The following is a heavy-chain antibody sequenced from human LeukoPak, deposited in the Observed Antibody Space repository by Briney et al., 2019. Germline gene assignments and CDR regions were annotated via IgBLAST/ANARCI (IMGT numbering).Heavy chain of an antibody. J-gene: IGHJ4*02. Sequence: GGSLRLSCVVSGFTFSPYSMNWVRQAPGKGLEWVSGISPGGGPTYYADSVKGRFTISRDDSKNTLYLQMNNLRAEDTAVYYCAKDGAWLRFDDWGQGILVTVSS. V-gene: IGHV3-23*01. CDR3: AKDGAWLRFDD. CDR2: ISPGGGPT. CDR1: GFTFSPYS. D-gene: IGHD5-12*01.